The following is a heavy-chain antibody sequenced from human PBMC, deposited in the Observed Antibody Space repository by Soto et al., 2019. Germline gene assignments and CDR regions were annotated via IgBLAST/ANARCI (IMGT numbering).Heavy chain of an antibody. J-gene: IGHJ4*02. CDR1: CGSIRSGGSY. V-gene: IGHV4-31*03. D-gene: IGHD2-21*02. Sequence: LCLSCPVSCGSIRSGGSYWCWIRQHPGKGLEWIGYIYYSGSTYYNPSLKSRVTISVDTSKNQFSLKLSSLTAADTDVYYCARAATAGYFDYWGQGILVPVSS. CDR3: ARAATAGYFDY. CDR2: IYYSGST.